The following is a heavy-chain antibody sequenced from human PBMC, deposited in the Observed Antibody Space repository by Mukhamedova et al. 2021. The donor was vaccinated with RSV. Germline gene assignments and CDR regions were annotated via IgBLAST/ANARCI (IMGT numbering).Heavy chain of an antibody. J-gene: IGHJ4*02. D-gene: IGHD2-8*01. V-gene: IGHV3-30*02. CDR2: GGSNK. CDR3: TKGRNVMIYAVDY. Sequence: GGSNKYYADSVKGRFTISRDDSKNTLYLQMDSLRVEDTAMYYCTKGRNVMIYAVDYWGQGTLVTVSS.